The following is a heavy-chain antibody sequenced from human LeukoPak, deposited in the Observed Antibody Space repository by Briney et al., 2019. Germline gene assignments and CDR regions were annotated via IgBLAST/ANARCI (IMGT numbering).Heavy chain of an antibody. D-gene: IGHD3-3*01. CDR2: INPNSGGT. CDR1: GYTFTGYY. V-gene: IGHV1-2*02. J-gene: IGHJ5*02. Sequence: ASVKVSCKASGYTFTGYYMHWVRQAPGQGLEWMGWINPNSGGTNYAQKFQGRVTMTRNTSISTAYMELSSLRSEDTAVYYCARGVYDFWSGYSSHWFDPWGQGTLVTVSS. CDR3: ARGVYDFWSGYSSHWFDP.